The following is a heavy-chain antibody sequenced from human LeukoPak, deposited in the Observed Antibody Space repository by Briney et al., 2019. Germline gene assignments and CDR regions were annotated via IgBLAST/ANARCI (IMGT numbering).Heavy chain of an antibody. V-gene: IGHV3-73*01. CDR3: TRHED. CDR2: IRSKANSYAT. CDR1: GFTFSSYG. Sequence: GGSLRLSCAASGFTFSSYGMHWVRQASGKGLEWVGRIRSKANSYATAYAASVKGRFTISRDDSKNTAYLQMNSLKTEDTAVYYCTRHEDWGQGTLVTVSS. J-gene: IGHJ4*02.